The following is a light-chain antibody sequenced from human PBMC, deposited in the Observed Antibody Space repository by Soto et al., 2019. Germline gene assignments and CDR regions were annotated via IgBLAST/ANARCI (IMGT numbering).Light chain of an antibody. J-gene: IGLJ2*01. CDR2: DTG. Sequence: QTVVTQEPSLTVSPGGTVTLTCGSSTGAVTSGHFPYWFQQKPGQAPRTLIYDTGNKQSWTPARFSGSLLGGKADLTLSGAQPEDEADYYCLLSHSGGRSFGGGTKLTVL. V-gene: IGLV7-46*01. CDR3: LLSHSGGRS. CDR1: TGAVTSGHF.